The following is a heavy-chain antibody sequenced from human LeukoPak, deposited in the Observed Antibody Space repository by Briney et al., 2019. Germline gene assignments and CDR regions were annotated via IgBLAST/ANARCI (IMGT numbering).Heavy chain of an antibody. D-gene: IGHD3-16*01. V-gene: IGHV3-7*03. CDR2: IKKDRSEK. CDR1: GFTLSNFW. J-gene: IGHJ4*02. CDR3: AREGGRAGFDY. Sequence: GGSLRLSCVASGFTLSNFWVMWVPQAPGKGVEGVANIKKDRSEKFYMDSVEGRFTISRDNAKNSLHLKMNSRRAEDRAVYYCAREGGRAGFDYWGQGTLVTVSS.